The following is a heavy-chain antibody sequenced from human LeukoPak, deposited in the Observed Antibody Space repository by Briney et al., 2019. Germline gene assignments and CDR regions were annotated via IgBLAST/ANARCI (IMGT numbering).Heavy chain of an antibody. D-gene: IGHD1-26*01. CDR3: ARDPYSGSYGDYYYYYMDA. Sequence: QPGGSLRLSCAASGFTFSAYWMTWVRQAPGKGLEWVAIISYDGSNKYYADSVKGRFTISRDNAKNSLYLQMNSLRAEDTALYYCARDPYSGSYGDYYYYYMDAWGKGTTVTISS. J-gene: IGHJ6*03. CDR1: GFTFSAYW. V-gene: IGHV3-30*03. CDR2: ISYDGSNK.